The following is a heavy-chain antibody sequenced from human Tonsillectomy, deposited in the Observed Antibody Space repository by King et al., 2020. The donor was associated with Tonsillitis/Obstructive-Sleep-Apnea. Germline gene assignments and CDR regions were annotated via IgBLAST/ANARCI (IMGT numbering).Heavy chain of an antibody. J-gene: IGHJ5*02. CDR1: GYSFTSYW. D-gene: IGHD2-15*01. CDR2: IYPGDSDT. CDR3: ARRRTKSVVVVAATPMGFDP. Sequence: QLVQSGAEVKKPGESLKISCKGSGYSFTSYWIGWVRQMPGKGLEWMGIIYPGDSDTRYSPSFQDQVTISADKSISTAYQQWSSLKASDTAMYYCARRRTKSVVVVAATPMGFDPWGQGTLVTVSS. V-gene: IGHV5-51*01.